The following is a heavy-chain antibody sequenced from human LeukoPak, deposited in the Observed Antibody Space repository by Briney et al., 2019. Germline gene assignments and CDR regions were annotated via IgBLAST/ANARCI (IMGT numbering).Heavy chain of an antibody. V-gene: IGHV1-46*01. Sequence: ASVKVSCKASGYTFTSYYMHWVRQAPGQGLEWMGIINPSGGSTSYAQKFQGRVTMTRDTSTSTVYMELSSLRSKDTAVYYCARDRRSRELRYWGQGTLVTVSS. CDR1: GYTFTSYY. J-gene: IGHJ4*02. D-gene: IGHD1-26*01. CDR2: INPSGGST. CDR3: ARDRRSRELRY.